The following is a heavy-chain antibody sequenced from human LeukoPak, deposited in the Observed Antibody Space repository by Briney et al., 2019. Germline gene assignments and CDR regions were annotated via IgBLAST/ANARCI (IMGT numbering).Heavy chain of an antibody. CDR2: MYHGGRT. CDR1: GGSISSSNW. D-gene: IGHD2-15*01. CDR3: ACSCSNDAFDI. Sequence: SETLSLTCAVSGGSISSSNWWIWVRQSPGKGLEWIGEMYHGGRTSYHPSLKSRVTISVDKSKNQFSLKLTSATAADTAVYYCACSCSNDAFDIWGQGTMVTVSS. J-gene: IGHJ3*02. V-gene: IGHV4-4*02.